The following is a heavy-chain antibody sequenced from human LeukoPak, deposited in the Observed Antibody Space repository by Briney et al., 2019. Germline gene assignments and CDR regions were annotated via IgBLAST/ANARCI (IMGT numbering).Heavy chain of an antibody. D-gene: IGHD3-10*01. J-gene: IGHJ5*02. CDR3: ARTMVRGVIQFDP. Sequence: GGSLRLSCAASGFTFSTSAMHWVRQAPGKGLEYVSAISSNGGSTYYADSVKGRFTISRDNSKNALYLQMNSLRAEDTAVYYCARTMVRGVIQFDPWGQGTLVTVSS. CDR1: GFTFSTSA. V-gene: IGHV3-64*04. CDR2: ISSNGGST.